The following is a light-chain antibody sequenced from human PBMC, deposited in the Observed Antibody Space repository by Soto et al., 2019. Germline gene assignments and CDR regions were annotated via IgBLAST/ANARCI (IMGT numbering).Light chain of an antibody. J-gene: IGKJ2*01. Sequence: EIVMTQSPATLSVSPGERATLSCRASQSVSSNLAWYQQKPGQAPRPLIYGASIRATGIPARFSGSGSGTEFTLTISSLQSEDFAVYYCQQYNNWPHGTFGQGTKLEIK. V-gene: IGKV3D-15*01. CDR1: QSVSSN. CDR3: QQYNNWPHGT. CDR2: GAS.